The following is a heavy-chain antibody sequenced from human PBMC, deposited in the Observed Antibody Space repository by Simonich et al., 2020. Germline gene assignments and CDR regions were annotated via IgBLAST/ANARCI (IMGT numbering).Heavy chain of an antibody. CDR3: ACLGTGDAFDI. CDR1: GFTFSSYW. J-gene: IGHJ3*02. CDR2: IKQDGSEE. V-gene: IGHV3-7*01. Sequence: EVQLVESGGGLVQPGGSLRLSCAASGFTFSSYWMSWVRQAPGKGLEWVANIKQDGSEEYYVDSVKGRFTISRDNDKNSLYLQMNSLRAEDTAVYYCACLGTGDAFDIWGQGTMVTVSS. D-gene: IGHD3-9*01.